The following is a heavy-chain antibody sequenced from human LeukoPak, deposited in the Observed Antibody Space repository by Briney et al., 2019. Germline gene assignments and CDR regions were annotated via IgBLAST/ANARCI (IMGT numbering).Heavy chain of an antibody. CDR1: GGSISSYY. J-gene: IGHJ6*02. D-gene: IGHD5-18*01. V-gene: IGHV4-59*01. CDR2: IYYSGST. CDR3: AREWYSYGYLYGMDV. Sequence: PSETLSLTCTVSGGSISSYYWSWLRQPPGKGLEGSGYIYYSGSTNYNPPLKSRVTISVDTSKNQFSLKLSSVTAADTAVYYCAREWYSYGYLYGMDVWGQGTTVTVSS.